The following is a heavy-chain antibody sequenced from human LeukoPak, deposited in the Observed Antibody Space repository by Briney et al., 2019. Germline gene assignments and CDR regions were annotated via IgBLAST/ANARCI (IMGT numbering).Heavy chain of an antibody. CDR1: GLTFNSYW. D-gene: IGHD6-13*01. Sequence: GGSLRLSCAASGLTFNSYWMSWVRQAPGKGLEWVANIKQDGSERYYVDSVKGRFTISRDNAKNSLYLQMNSLRAEDTAVYYCATNAYSSSWHFDHWGQGTLVTVSS. CDR3: ATNAYSSSWHFDH. J-gene: IGHJ4*02. CDR2: IKQDGSER. V-gene: IGHV3-7*01.